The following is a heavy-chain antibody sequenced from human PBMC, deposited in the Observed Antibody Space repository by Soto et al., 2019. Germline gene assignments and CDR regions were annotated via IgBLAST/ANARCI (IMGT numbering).Heavy chain of an antibody. CDR1: GYSFTGNS. Sequence: ASVKVSCKASGYSFTGNSMHWVRQAPGQGLEWMGWINPNNGGTNYAQKFQGRVTMTRDTSISTAYMDLSRLRSDDTAVYYWAMQGGGVVYWSQGTRVPVPS. J-gene: IGHJ4*02. D-gene: IGHD3-16*01. CDR3: AMQGGGVVY. CDR2: INPNNGGT. V-gene: IGHV1-2*02.